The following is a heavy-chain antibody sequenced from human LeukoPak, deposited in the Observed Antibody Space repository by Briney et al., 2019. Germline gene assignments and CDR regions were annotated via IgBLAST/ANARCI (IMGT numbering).Heavy chain of an antibody. Sequence: QPGGSLRLSCAASGFTFSSCWIHWVRQAPGKGLVWVSRIYSDATYYADSVKGRFTISRDNAKNTLYLQMNSLRAEDMAVFYCARESYDSSGYYYGGGFDYWGQGTLVTVSS. D-gene: IGHD3-22*01. V-gene: IGHV3-74*01. CDR2: IYSDAT. J-gene: IGHJ4*02. CDR1: GFTFSSCW. CDR3: ARESYDSSGYYYGGGFDY.